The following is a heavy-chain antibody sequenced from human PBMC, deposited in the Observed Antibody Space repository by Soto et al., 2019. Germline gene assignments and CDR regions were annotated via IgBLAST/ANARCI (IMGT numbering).Heavy chain of an antibody. V-gene: IGHV4-31*03. CDR1: GGSISSGGYY. D-gene: IGHD4-17*01. J-gene: IGHJ4*02. CDR2: IYYSGST. Sequence: QVQLQESGPGLVKPSQTLSLTCTVSGGSISSGGYYWSWIRQHPGKGLEWIGYIYYSGSTYYNPSLKSRVPXSXDAXKNQFSLKLSSVTAADTAVYYCARSPEATVTAFDYWGQGTLVTVSS. CDR3: ARSPEATVTAFDY.